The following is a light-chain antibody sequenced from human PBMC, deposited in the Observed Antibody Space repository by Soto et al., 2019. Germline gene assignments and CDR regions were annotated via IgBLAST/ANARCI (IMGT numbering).Light chain of an antibody. CDR2: GAS. Sequence: EIVLTQSPGTLSVSPGERATLSCRASQSVSSSYLAWYQQKPGQAPRLLIYGASSRATGIPDRFSGSGSGTEFTLTISSLQSGDFAIYYCQQYNSWRSISFGQGTRLEIK. V-gene: IGKV3-20*01. CDR3: QQYNSWRSIS. CDR1: QSVSSSY. J-gene: IGKJ5*01.